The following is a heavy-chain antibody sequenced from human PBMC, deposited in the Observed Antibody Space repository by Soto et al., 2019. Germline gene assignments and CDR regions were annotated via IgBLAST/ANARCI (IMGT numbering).Heavy chain of an antibody. CDR3: ARAVLDVSVAPADYYVMDV. V-gene: IGHV4-30-4*01. J-gene: IGHJ6*01. Sequence: QVQLQESGPGLVKPSQTLSLTCTVSGGSMTSGDFFWTWIRQPPGKGLEWLGYIYYRENTYYNPSLKSRLTISVDTSKNQIALKLTAVTAADTAVYFCARAVLDVSVAPADYYVMDVWCQGTTLTVSS. CDR2: IYYRENT. CDR1: GGSMTSGDFF. D-gene: IGHD2-2*01.